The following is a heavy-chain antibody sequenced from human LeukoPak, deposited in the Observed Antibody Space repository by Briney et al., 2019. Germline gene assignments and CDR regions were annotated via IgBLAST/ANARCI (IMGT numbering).Heavy chain of an antibody. Sequence: PGGSLRLSCAASGFTFSKFAMSWVRQAPGKGLEWVAAISGSGGSTYYADSVKGRFTISRDNSKNTLYLQMNSLRAEDTAIYYCAQRVQLERAYYFDYWGQGTLVTVPS. CDR1: GFTFSKFA. D-gene: IGHD1-1*01. CDR2: ISGSGGST. J-gene: IGHJ4*02. V-gene: IGHV3-23*01. CDR3: AQRVQLERAYYFDY.